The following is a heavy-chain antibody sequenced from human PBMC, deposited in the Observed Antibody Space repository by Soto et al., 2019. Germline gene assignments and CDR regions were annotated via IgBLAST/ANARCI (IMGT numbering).Heavy chain of an antibody. CDR3: AKERRAGG. CDR2: IYYSGST. CDR1: GGSIYNYY. Sequence: PSETLSLTCTVSGGSIYNYYWSWIRQPPGKGLEWIGDIYYSGSTNFNPSLKSRLTMSVDTSKNQFSLTLSSVTAADTAVDYCAKERRAGGWGKDTRVTLSS. D-gene: IGHD3-16*01. V-gene: IGHV4-59*01. J-gene: IGHJ6*04.